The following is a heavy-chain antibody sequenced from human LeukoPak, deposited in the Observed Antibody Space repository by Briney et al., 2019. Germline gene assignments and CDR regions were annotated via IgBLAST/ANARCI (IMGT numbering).Heavy chain of an antibody. V-gene: IGHV3-30*18. J-gene: IGHJ1*01. CDR2: ISYDGSNR. CDR1: GFTFSSYG. Sequence: GGSLRLSCAASGFTFSSYGMHWVRQAPGKGMEWVAVISYDGSNRYYADSVKGLFTISRDNSKNTLYLQMNSLRAEDTAVYYCAKDPRLMIASEYFQHWGQGTLVTVSS. CDR3: AKDPRLMIASEYFQH. D-gene: IGHD3-22*01.